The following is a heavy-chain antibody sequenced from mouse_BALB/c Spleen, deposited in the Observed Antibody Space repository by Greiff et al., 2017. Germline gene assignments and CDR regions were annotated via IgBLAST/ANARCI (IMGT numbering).Heavy chain of an antibody. V-gene: IGHV5-6-5*01. Sequence: EVHLVESGGGLVKPGGSLKLSCAASGFTFSSYAMSWVRQTPEKRLEWVASISSGGSTYYPDSVKGRFTISRDNARNILYLQMSSLRSEDTAMYYCARGSNYYGSQGFAYWGQGTLVTVSA. D-gene: IGHD1-1*01. CDR3: ARGSNYYGSQGFAY. J-gene: IGHJ3*01. CDR2: ISSGGST. CDR1: GFTFSSYA.